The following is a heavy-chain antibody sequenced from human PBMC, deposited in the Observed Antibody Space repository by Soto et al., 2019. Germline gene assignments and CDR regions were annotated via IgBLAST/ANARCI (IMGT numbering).Heavy chain of an antibody. Sequence: QVHLVQSGTEVKKPGSSVKVSCKASGGTFSSSGFSWVRQAPGQGLEWMGMIVPSLETTNYAQKFQARVTLTADEVTSTAYMELRSLRSEDTAVYYCARWPQPRYTADPYAVDVWGQGTRVIVSS. CDR1: GGTFSSSG. V-gene: IGHV1-69*11. CDR2: IVPSLETT. CDR3: ARWPQPRYTADPYAVDV. J-gene: IGHJ6*02. D-gene: IGHD3-16*02.